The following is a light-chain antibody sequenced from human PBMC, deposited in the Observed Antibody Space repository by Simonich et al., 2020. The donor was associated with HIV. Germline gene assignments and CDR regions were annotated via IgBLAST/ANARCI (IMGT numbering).Light chain of an antibody. V-gene: IGKV3-20*01. Sequence: EIVMTQSPATLSVSPGERATLSGRASPTVSSNLALYQQKPGQAPRLLIYGASSRATGIPDRFSGSGSGTDFTLTISRLEPEDFAVYYCQQYGSSFTFGPGTKVDIK. CDR3: QQYGSSFT. CDR1: PTVSSN. CDR2: GAS. J-gene: IGKJ3*01.